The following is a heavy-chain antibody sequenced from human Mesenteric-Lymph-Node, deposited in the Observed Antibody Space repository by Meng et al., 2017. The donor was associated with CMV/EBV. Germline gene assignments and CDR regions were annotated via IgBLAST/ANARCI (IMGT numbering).Heavy chain of an antibody. Sequence: GESLKISCAASGFTFDDYGMSWVRQAPGKGLEWVSGINWNGGSTGYADSVKGRFTISRDNAKNSLYLQMNSLRAEDTALYHCARDRGYCSGGSCPRWFDPWGQGTLVTVSS. V-gene: IGHV3-20*01. D-gene: IGHD2-15*01. CDR2: INWNGGST. CDR1: GFTFDDYG. J-gene: IGHJ5*02. CDR3: ARDRGYCSGGSCPRWFDP.